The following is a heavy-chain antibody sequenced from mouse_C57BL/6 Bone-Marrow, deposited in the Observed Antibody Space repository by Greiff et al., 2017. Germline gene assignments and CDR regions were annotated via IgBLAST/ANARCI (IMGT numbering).Heavy chain of an antibody. CDR2: IDPSDSYT. Sequence: QVQLQQPGAELVRPGTSVKLSCKASGYTFTSYWMHWVKQRPGQGLEWIGVIDPSDSYTNYNQKFKGKATLTVDTSSSPAYMQLSSLTSEDSAVYYCALLLKGYWGQGTTRTVSS. CDR1: GYTFTSYW. CDR3: ALLLKGY. D-gene: IGHD1-1*01. J-gene: IGHJ2*01. V-gene: IGHV1-59*01.